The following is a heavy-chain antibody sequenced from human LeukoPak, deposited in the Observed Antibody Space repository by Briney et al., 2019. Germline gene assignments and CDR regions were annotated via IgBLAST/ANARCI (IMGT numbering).Heavy chain of an antibody. CDR1: GFTFSSYA. Sequence: GRSLRLSCAASGFTFSSYAMHWVRQAPGKGLEWVAVISYDGSNKYYADSVKGRFTISRDNSKNTLYLQMNGLRAEDTAVYYCARDLYGSGSYDAFVIWGQGTMVTVSS. CDR3: ARDLYGSGSYDAFVI. D-gene: IGHD3-10*01. CDR2: ISYDGSNK. V-gene: IGHV3-30-3*01. J-gene: IGHJ3*02.